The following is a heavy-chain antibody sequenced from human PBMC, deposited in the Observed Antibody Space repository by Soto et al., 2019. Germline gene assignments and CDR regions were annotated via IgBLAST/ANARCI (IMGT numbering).Heavy chain of an antibody. CDR3: ATFRGPSYSYYSMDV. J-gene: IGHJ6*03. D-gene: IGHD3-16*01. Sequence: EVQLLESGGGLVQPGGSLRLFCAASGFTFGSYAMNWLRQAPGRGLECVSFISGSGRTTYYADSVKGRFTVSRDNSKNTLYLQMNSLRAEDTALYYCATFRGPSYSYYSMDVWGKGTTVTVSS. V-gene: IGHV3-23*01. CDR1: GFTFGSYA. CDR2: ISGSGRTT.